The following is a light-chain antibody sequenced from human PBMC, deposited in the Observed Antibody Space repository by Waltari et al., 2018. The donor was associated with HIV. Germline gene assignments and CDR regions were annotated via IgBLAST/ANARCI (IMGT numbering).Light chain of an antibody. J-gene: IGLJ3*02. CDR1: SNDVGGYNY. CDR3: ESYTSTSVWV. V-gene: IGLV2-14*03. CDR2: DVS. Sequence: QSALTQPASVSGSPGQSITISCTGTSNDVGGYNYVSWYQQHPGKAPRLMIYDVSTRPSGVSDGFSGCTSGDTASLTISGLQPEDEADYYCESYTSTSVWVFGGGTRLTVL.